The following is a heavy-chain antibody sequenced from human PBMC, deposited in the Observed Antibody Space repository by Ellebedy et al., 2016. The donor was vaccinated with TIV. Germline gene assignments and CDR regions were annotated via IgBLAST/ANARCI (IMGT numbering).Heavy chain of an antibody. J-gene: IGHJ3*02. V-gene: IGHV3-23*01. Sequence: GESLKISCAASGFMFNTYAMSWVRQAPGRGLEWVSTISGSGGTTYYVDSMKGRFTISRDNSKNTLYLQMNSLRAEDTALYYCARVYCSGATCPAAFDIWGQGTMVTVSS. D-gene: IGHD2-15*01. CDR3: ARVYCSGATCPAAFDI. CDR1: GFMFNTYA. CDR2: ISGSGGTT.